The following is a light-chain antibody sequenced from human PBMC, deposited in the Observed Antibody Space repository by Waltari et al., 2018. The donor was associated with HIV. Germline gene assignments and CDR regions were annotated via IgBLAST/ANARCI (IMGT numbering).Light chain of an antibody. J-gene: IGLJ2*01. Sequence: QAGLTQPPSVSKALRQTATLTCTGNSSNVGNQGAAWLQQHQGHPPKLLSYRNNNRPSGISGRFSASRSGNIASLNITGLQPEDESDYYCSACDSSLGEWVFGVGTKLTVL. CDR1: SSNVGNQG. CDR2: RNN. V-gene: IGLV10-54*04. CDR3: SACDSSLGEWV.